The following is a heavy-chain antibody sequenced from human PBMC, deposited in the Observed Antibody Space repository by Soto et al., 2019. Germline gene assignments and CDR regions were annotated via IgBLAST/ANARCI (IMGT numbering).Heavy chain of an antibody. V-gene: IGHV3-23*01. J-gene: IGHJ4*02. D-gene: IGHD4-17*01. CDR2: ISGSGDST. CDR3: AKDQNDYQGY. Sequence: GGSLRLSCAASGFTFSSSAMSWVRQAPGKGLEWVSAISGSGDSTYYADSVKGRFTISRNNSKNTLYLQMNSLRAEDTAVYYCAKDQNDYQGYWGQGTLVTVSS. CDR1: GFTFSSSA.